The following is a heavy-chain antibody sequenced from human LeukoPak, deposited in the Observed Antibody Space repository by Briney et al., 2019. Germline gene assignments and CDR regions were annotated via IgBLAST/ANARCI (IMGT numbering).Heavy chain of an antibody. Sequence: PGGSLRLSCAASGFTFSSYGMHWVRQAPGKGLEWAAFIRYDGSNKYYADSVKGRFTISRDNSKNSLYLQMNSLRAEDTAVYYCARASYYDSSGYYPNDAFDIWGQGTMVTVSS. D-gene: IGHD3-22*01. CDR2: IRYDGSNK. V-gene: IGHV3-30*02. CDR3: ARASYYDSSGYYPNDAFDI. CDR1: GFTFSSYG. J-gene: IGHJ3*02.